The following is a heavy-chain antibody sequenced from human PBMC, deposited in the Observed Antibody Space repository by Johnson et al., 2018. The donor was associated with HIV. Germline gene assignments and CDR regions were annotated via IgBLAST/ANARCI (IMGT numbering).Heavy chain of an antibody. CDR2: ISYDGSNK. CDR1: GFTFSSYD. Sequence: QVQLVESGGGLVQPGGSLRLSCAASGFTFSSYDMHWVRQATGKGLEWVAVISYDGSNKYYADSVKGRFTISRDNSQNTLYLQMNSLRAEDTALYYCAKALSSGWFYAFDIWGQGTMVTVSS. J-gene: IGHJ3*02. D-gene: IGHD3-22*01. V-gene: IGHV3-30*18. CDR3: AKALSSGWFYAFDI.